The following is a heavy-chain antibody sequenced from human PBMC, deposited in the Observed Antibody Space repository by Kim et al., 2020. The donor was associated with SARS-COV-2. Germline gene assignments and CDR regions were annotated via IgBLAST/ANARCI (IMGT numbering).Heavy chain of an antibody. Sequence: NPSLKSRVTIAVDRSKHQFSLKLSSVTAADTAVYYCARGDYGASNWFDPWGQGTLVTVSS. J-gene: IGHJ5*02. CDR3: ARGDYGASNWFDP. V-gene: IGHV4-30-2*01. D-gene: IGHD4-17*01.